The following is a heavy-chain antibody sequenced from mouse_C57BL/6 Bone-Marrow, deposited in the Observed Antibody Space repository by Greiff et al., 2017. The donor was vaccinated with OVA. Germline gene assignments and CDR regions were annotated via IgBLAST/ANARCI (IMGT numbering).Heavy chain of an antibody. D-gene: IGHD3-2*02. Sequence: QVQLQQSGAELARPGASVKLSCKASGYTFTSYGISWVKQRTGQGLEWIGEIYPRSGNTYYNEKFKGKATLTADKSSSTAYMELRSLTSEDSAVYFCARLGETAQATSWFAYWGQGTLVTVSA. J-gene: IGHJ3*01. CDR2: IYPRSGNT. CDR1: GYTFTSYG. CDR3: ARLGETAQATSWFAY. V-gene: IGHV1-81*01.